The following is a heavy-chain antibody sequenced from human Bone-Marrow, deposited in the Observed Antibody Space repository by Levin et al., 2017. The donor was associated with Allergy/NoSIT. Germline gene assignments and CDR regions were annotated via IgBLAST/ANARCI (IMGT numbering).Heavy chain of an antibody. CDR1: GYTFTGYY. CDR2: INPNSGGT. Sequence: ASVKVSCKASGYTFTGYYMHWVRQAPGQGLEWMGWINPNSGGTNYAQKFQGRVTMTRDTSISTAYMELSRLRSDDTAVYYCASPGTTGTGYYGMDVWGQGTTVTVSS. J-gene: IGHJ6*02. CDR3: ASPGTTGTGYYGMDV. D-gene: IGHD1-1*01. V-gene: IGHV1-2*02.